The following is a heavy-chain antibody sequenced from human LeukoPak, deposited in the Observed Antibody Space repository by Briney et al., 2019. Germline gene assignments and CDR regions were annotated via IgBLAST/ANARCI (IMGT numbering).Heavy chain of an antibody. Sequence: GGSLRLSCAASGFTFSKFWMHWIRQAPGKGLVWISRINGDGTTTNYADSVKGRLTVSRDNAKNTLHLQMNSLRAEDTAVYYCARDPTGVGARGNLVDPWGQGSLVTVSS. D-gene: IGHD1-26*01. V-gene: IGHV3-74*01. CDR1: GFTFSKFW. CDR2: INGDGTTT. CDR3: ARDPTGVGARGNLVDP. J-gene: IGHJ5*02.